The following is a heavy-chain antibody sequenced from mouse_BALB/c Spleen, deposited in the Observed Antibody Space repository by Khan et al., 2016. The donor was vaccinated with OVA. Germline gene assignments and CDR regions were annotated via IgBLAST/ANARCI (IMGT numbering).Heavy chain of an antibody. CDR1: GYSITSGYG. CDR3: ARTARIKY. D-gene: IGHD1-2*01. CDR2: ISYSGST. V-gene: IGHV3-2*02. Sequence: EVQLQESGPGLVKPSQSLSLTCTITGYSITSGYGWNWIRQFPGNKLEWMGYISYSGSTNYNPSLTSRISITRDTSKNQFFLQLNSVTTEATATYYCARTARIKYWGQGTTLRVSS. J-gene: IGHJ2*01.